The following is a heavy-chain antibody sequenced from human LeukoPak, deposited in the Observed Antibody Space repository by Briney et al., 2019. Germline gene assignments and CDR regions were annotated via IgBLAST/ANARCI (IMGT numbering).Heavy chain of an antibody. CDR2: IFSGGST. V-gene: IGHV3-53*01. J-gene: IGHJ4*02. Sequence: GGSLRLSCVASGFTVSSNYMSSVRQAPGKGLEWVSAIFSGGSTFYADSVTGRFTISRDNSKNTVYLEMNSLRAEDTAVYYCARDLKTSGWYGDFDYWGQGTLVTVSS. D-gene: IGHD6-19*01. CDR1: GFTVSSNY. CDR3: ARDLKTSGWYGDFDY.